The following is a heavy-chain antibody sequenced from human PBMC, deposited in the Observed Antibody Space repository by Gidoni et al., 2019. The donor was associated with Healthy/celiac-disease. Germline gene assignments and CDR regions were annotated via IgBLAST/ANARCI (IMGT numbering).Heavy chain of an antibody. CDR2: TSYRSKWYN. V-gene: IGHV6-1*01. D-gene: IGHD3-10*01. CDR3: ARSGGNYYGSGSYVY. J-gene: IGHJ4*02. Sequence: QLQLQQSAPGLAKPSQTLSPTCAISGDSVSSNSPACNWIRQSPTSGLEWLGRTSYRSKWYNEYAVYVKSRITINPDTSKNQFSLQLNSVTPEDTAVYYCARSGGNYYGSGSYVYCGQGTLVTVSA. CDR1: GDSVSSNSPA.